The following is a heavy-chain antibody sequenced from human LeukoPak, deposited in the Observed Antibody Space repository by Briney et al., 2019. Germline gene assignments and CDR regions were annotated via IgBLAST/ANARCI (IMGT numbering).Heavy chain of an antibody. CDR1: GGSISRSSYY. CDR2: IYYSGST. V-gene: IGHV4-39*07. D-gene: IGHD3-22*01. CDR3: AREPDDSSGYIPYYFDY. Sequence: SETLSLTCTVSGGSISRSSYYWGWIRQPPGKGLEWIGSIYYSGSTYYNPSLKSRVTISVDTSKNQFSLKLSSVTAADTAVYYCAREPDDSSGYIPYYFDYWGQGTLVTVSS. J-gene: IGHJ4*02.